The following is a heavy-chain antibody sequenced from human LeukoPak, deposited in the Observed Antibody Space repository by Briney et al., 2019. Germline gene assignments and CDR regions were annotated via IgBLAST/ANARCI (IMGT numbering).Heavy chain of an antibody. V-gene: IGHV3-30-3*02. J-gene: IGHJ4*02. CDR2: ISYDGSNK. Sequence: PGGSLRLSCAASGFTFSSYAMHWVRQAPGKGLEWVAVISYDGSNKYYADSVKGRFTISRDNSKNTLYLQMNGLRAEDTAVYYCAKPMVRGVTPDYWGQGTLVTVSS. CDR3: AKPMVRGVTPDY. CDR1: GFTFSSYA. D-gene: IGHD3-10*01.